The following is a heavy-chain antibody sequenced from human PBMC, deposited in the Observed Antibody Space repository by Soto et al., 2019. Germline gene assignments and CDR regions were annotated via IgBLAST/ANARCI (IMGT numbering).Heavy chain of an antibody. CDR3: ARANGDLSRVVVPAAADY. CDR1: GFTFSSYG. J-gene: IGHJ4*02. D-gene: IGHD2-2*01. Sequence: PGGSLRLSCAASGFTFSSYGMHWVRQAPGKGLEWVAVIWYDGSNKYYADSVKGRFTISRDNSKNTLYLQMNSLRAGDTAVYYCARANGDLSRVVVPAAADYWGQGTLVTVSS. V-gene: IGHV3-33*01. CDR2: IWYDGSNK.